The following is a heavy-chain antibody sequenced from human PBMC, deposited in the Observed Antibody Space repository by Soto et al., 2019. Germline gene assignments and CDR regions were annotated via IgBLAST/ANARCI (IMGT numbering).Heavy chain of an antibody. CDR2: IYSGGST. V-gene: IGHV3-53*01. CDR1: GFTFSSND. D-gene: IGHD3-10*01. Sequence: EVQLVESGGGLIQPGGSLRLSCAASGFTFSSNDMNWVRQAPGKGLEWVSLIYSGGSTYYADSVKGRFTISRDQSKTTWYLQMSSLRAENTAVYDCATRPLLPGAPWCQGTMVTVSS. J-gene: IGHJ3*01. CDR3: ATRPLLPGAP.